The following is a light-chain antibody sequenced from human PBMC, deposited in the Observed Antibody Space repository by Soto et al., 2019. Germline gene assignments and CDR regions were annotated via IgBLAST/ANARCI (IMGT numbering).Light chain of an antibody. Sequence: EIVMTQSPATLSVSPGERATLSCRASQSVGSDLAWYQQKPGQAPRLVIYDIFTSATGVPTRISGSGAGTEFTLTISSLQSEDFAVDDGQQYNSWPLTFGGGTKVEIK. CDR1: QSVGSD. CDR3: QQYNSWPLT. J-gene: IGKJ4*01. V-gene: IGKV3D-15*01. CDR2: DIF.